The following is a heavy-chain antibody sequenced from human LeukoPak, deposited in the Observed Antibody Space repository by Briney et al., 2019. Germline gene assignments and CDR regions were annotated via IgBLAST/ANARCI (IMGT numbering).Heavy chain of an antibody. CDR3: AKGYCSGGSCYFDY. D-gene: IGHD2-15*01. V-gene: IGHV3-23*01. CDR1: GFTFSTYA. J-gene: IGHJ4*02. Sequence: GGSLRLSCAASGFTFSTYAMSWVRQAPGKGLEWVSAISGSGGSTYYADSVKGRFTISRDNSKNTLYLQMNSLRAEDTAVYYCAKGYCSGGSCYFDYWGQGTLVTVSS. CDR2: ISGSGGST.